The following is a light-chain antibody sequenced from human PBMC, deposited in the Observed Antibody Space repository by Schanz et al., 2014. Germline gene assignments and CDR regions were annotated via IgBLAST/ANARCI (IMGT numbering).Light chain of an antibody. Sequence: AIQMTQSPSSLSASVGDRVTITCRASQDIRNELGWYQQKPGKAPKLLIYSASSLQSGVPSRFSGTGYGTGFTLTIASLQPEDFATYYCLQDFNYPRTFGQGTKVQI. CDR3: LQDFNYPRT. CDR2: SAS. V-gene: IGKV1-6*01. CDR1: QDIRNE. J-gene: IGKJ1*01.